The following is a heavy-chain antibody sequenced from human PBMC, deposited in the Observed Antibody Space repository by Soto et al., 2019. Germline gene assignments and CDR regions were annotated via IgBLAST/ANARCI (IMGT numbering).Heavy chain of an antibody. D-gene: IGHD2-8*01. CDR1: GFTFSSYE. Sequence: GSLRLSCAASGFTFSSYEMNWVRQAPGKGLEWVSYISSSASNMYYTDSVTSRFTISRNNAKNSLYLQMNSLTAQDKAAYYCARDIGVGEVGFDYWGQGTLVTVSS. CDR2: ISSSASNM. V-gene: IGHV3-48*03. J-gene: IGHJ4*02. CDR3: ARDIGVGEVGFDY.